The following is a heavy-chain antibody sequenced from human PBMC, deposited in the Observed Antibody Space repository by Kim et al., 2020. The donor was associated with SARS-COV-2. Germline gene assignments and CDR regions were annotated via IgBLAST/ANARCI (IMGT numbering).Heavy chain of an antibody. CDR2: SNK. CDR3: ARGDWNYDS. J-gene: IGHJ5*02. Sequence: SNKYYADSVKGRFTISRDNSKNTLYLQMNSLRAEDTAVYYCARGDWNYDSWGQGTLVTVSS. D-gene: IGHD1-7*01. V-gene: IGHV3-30*01.